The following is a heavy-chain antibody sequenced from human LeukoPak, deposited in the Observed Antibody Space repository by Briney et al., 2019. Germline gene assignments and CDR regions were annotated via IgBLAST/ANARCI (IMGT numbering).Heavy chain of an antibody. CDR1: GESGARKNCG. J-gene: IGHJ4*02. V-gene: IGHV6-1*01. Sequence: SQTFAREPAISGESGARKNCGCSWMRHPPKKSLEWLGRTYYRSKWYNDYAVSVQGRITINPDTSKNQFSLQLNSVTPEDTAVYYCARDVGTSGWYTFDYWGQGTLVTVSS. CDR2: TYYRSKWYN. D-gene: IGHD6-19*01. CDR3: ARDVGTSGWYTFDY.